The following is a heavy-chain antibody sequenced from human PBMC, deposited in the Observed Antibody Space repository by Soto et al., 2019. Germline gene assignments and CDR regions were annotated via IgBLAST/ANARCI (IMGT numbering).Heavy chain of an antibody. CDR3: ATYTVGEGGRGY. V-gene: IGHV4-4*09. CDR1: GGSMRGQH. Sequence: QVQLQESGPGLVKPSETLSLTCTVSGGSMRGQHWSWIRQPPGKGLEWIGHHSDSTNYNPSLKSRSPIPTDPSKNQFSLKLSSVTAADTAVCYCATYTVGEGGRGYWGQGTLVTVSS. D-gene: IGHD3-16*01. CDR2: HHSDST. J-gene: IGHJ4*02.